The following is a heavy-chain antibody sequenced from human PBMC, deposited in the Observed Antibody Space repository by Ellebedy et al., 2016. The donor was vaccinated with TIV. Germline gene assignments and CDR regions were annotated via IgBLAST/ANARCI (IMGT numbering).Heavy chain of an antibody. CDR1: GGSISSSSYY. CDR3: ARWIVVAGGFDY. D-gene: IGHD6-19*01. CDR2: ISYSGST. V-gene: IGHV4-39*01. Sequence: MPSETLSLTCTVSGGSISSSSYYWGWIRQPPGKGLEWIGGISYSGSTYYNPSLKSPVTISVVTSKNQFPLKLISVTAADTAVYYCARWIVVAGGFDYWGQGTLVTVSS. J-gene: IGHJ4*02.